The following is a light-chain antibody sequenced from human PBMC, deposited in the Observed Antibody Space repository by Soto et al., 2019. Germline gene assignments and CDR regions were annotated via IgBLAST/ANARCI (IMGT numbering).Light chain of an antibody. CDR3: KSRTTRTNMV. CDR2: EVT. J-gene: IGLJ3*02. Sequence: QYVLTHPASVSWSPGHSITISCTGTSSDVGGYNYVSWYQQHPGKAPKLIIYEVTHRPSGVSSRFYGSRSGNTASLTISGLQAEEEADYYCKSRTTRTNMVFGGGTKVTVL. V-gene: IGLV2-14*01. CDR1: SSDVGGYNY.